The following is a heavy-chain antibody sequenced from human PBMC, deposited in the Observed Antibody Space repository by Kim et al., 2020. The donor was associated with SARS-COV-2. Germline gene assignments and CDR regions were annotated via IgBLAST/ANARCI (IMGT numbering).Heavy chain of an antibody. CDR3: ARGERLVGFGVVIPAFYYYGMDV. J-gene: IGHJ6*02. Sequence: ASVKVSCKASGYTFTSYDINWVRQATGQGLEWMGWMNPNSGNTGYAQKFQGRVTMTRNTSISTAYMELSSLRSEDTAVYYCARGERLVGFGVVIPAFYYYGMDVWGQGTTVTVSS. CDR2: MNPNSGNT. V-gene: IGHV1-8*01. D-gene: IGHD3-3*01. CDR1: GYTFTSYD.